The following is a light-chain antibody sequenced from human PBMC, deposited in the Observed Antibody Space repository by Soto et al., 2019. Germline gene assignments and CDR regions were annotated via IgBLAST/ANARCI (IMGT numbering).Light chain of an antibody. Sequence: QSVRTQPRSVSGSPGQSVSISCTGTSSDVGGYTYVSWYQQHPGKAPKAMIYDVSKRPSGVPDRFSGSKSGNTASLTISGLQSEDEADYYCCSYAGRYTYVFGTGTKVTVL. CDR3: CSYAGRYTYV. CDR1: SSDVGGYTY. J-gene: IGLJ1*01. V-gene: IGLV2-11*01. CDR2: DVS.